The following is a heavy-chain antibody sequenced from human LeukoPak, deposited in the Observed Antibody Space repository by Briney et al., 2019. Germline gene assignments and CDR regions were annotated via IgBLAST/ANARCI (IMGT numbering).Heavy chain of an antibody. Sequence: GGSLRLSCAASGFTFSNYGMGWVRQAPGKGLEWGAGICGSGGATDYADFVKGRFTVSRDNSKNTLFLQMNTLRAGDTAVYYCAKRLSETNYNGLDVWGQGTTVTVSS. CDR2: ICGSGGAT. CDR3: AKRLSETNYNGLDV. J-gene: IGHJ6*02. CDR1: GFTFSNYG. V-gene: IGHV3-23*01. D-gene: IGHD2-8*01.